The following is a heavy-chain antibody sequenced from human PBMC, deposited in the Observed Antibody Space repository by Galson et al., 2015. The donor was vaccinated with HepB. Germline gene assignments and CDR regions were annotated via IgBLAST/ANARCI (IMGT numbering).Heavy chain of an antibody. Sequence: SLRLSCAASGITLSDYSMNWVRQAPGKGLEWVSLIGNSGTYMYYADSVRGRFTISRDNARNSLYLQMNSLRAEDTAVYYCARDLPIRFGDYPSDYWGQGTLVTVSS. CDR2: IGNSGTYM. D-gene: IGHD4-17*01. J-gene: IGHJ4*02. CDR3: ARDLPIRFGDYPSDY. V-gene: IGHV3-21*01. CDR1: GITLSDYS.